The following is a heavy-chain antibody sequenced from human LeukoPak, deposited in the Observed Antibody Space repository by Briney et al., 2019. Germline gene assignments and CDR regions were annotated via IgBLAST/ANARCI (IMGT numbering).Heavy chain of an antibody. J-gene: IGHJ2*01. V-gene: IGHV4-34*01. CDR2: INHSGST. CDR1: GGSFSGYY. D-gene: IGHD6-13*01. Sequence: SETLSLTCAVYGGSFSGYYWSWIRQPPGKGLEWIGEINHSGSTNYNPSLKSRVTISVDTSKNQFSLKLSSVTAADTAVYHCARIVTPIAAAGTNYWYFDLWGRGTLVTVSS. CDR3: ARIVTPIAAAGTNYWYFDL.